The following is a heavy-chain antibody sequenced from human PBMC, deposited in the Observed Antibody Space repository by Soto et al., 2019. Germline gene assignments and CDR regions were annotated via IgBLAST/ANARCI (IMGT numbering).Heavy chain of an antibody. J-gene: IGHJ6*02. Sequence: SETLSLTCAVSGGSISSSNWWSWVRQPPGKGLEWIGEIYHSGSTNYNPSLKSRVTISVDKSKNQFSLKLSSVTAADTAVYYCARDPGSSSGGFYYYGMDVWGQGTTVTVSS. V-gene: IGHV4-4*02. CDR2: IYHSGST. CDR1: GGSISSSNW. CDR3: ARDPGSSSGGFYYYGMDV. D-gene: IGHD6-13*01.